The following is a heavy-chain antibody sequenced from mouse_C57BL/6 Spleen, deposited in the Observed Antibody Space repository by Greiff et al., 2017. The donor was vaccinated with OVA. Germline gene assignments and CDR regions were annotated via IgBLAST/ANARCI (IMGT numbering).Heavy chain of an antibody. J-gene: IGHJ1*03. V-gene: IGHV5-9-1*02. CDR1: GFTFSSYA. Sequence: EVKLMESGEGLVKPGGSLKLSCAASGFTFSSYAMSWVRQTPEKRLEWVAYISSGGDYIYYADTVKGRFTISRDNARNTLYLQMSSLKSEDTAMYYCTRVFYSNYGYFDVWGTGTTVTVSS. CDR2: ISSGGDYI. D-gene: IGHD2-5*01. CDR3: TRVFYSNYGYFDV.